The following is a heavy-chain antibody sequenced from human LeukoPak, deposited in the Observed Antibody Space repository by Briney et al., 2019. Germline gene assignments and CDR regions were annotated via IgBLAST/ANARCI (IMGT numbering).Heavy chain of an antibody. CDR3: ARGLVRGDCSSTSCSNWFDP. D-gene: IGHD2-2*01. CDR2: INHSGST. CDR1: GGSFSGYY. J-gene: IGHJ5*02. V-gene: IGHV4-34*01. Sequence: SETLSLTCAVYGGSFSGYYWSWIRQPPGEGLEWIGEINHSGSTNYNPSLKSRVTISVDTSKNQFSLKLSSVTAADTAVYYCARGLVRGDCSSTSCSNWFDPWGQGTLVTVSS.